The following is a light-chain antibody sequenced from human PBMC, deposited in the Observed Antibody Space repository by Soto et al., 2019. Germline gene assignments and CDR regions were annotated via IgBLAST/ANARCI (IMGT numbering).Light chain of an antibody. Sequence: DIVMTQTPLSLTVTPGEPASISCRSSQSLLDSDDGNTYLDWYLQKPGQSPQLLSYTVSYRASGVPDRFSGSVSGTDFTLKISRVEAEDVGVYYCMQRIEFPPTFGGGTKVEIK. V-gene: IGKV2-40*01. CDR3: MQRIEFPPT. CDR2: TVS. CDR1: QSLLDSDDGNTY. J-gene: IGKJ4*01.